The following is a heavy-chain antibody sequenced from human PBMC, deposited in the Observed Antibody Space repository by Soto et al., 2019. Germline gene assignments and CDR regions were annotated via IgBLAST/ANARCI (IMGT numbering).Heavy chain of an antibody. V-gene: IGHV1-8*01. CDR3: ARDSSSWYSLRKNWFDP. Sequence: GASVKVSCKASGYTFTTYDFNWVRQAPGQGLEWMGWLNPKSGMTGSAQKFQGRVTMTRDSSISTVYMELSSLRSDDTAVYYCARDSSSWYSLRKNWFDPWGQGTLVTVSS. CDR1: GYTFTTYD. CDR2: LNPKSGMT. J-gene: IGHJ5*02. D-gene: IGHD6-13*01.